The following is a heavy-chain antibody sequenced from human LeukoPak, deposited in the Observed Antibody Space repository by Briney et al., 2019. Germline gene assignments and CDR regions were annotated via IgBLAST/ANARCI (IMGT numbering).Heavy chain of an antibody. D-gene: IGHD6-19*01. CDR1: GYTFTFYY. CDR2: INPSGGGT. Sequence: GASVKVSCKASGYTFTFYYLYWVRQAPGQGLEWMGLINPSGGGTSYAQKFQGRVTMTRDMSTSTVYMEMSRLRSDDTAMYYCARGDRLVYYYYMDVWGKGPRSPSP. J-gene: IGHJ6*03. V-gene: IGHV1-46*01. CDR3: ARGDRLVYYYYMDV.